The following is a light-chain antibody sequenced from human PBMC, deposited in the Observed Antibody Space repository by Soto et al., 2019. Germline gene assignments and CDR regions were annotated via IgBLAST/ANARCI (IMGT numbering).Light chain of an antibody. V-gene: IGLV1-40*01. CDR3: QSYDSSLSDWV. CDR1: SSNIGAIHE. Sequence: QSVLTQPPSVSGAPGQRVTISCTGSSSNIGAIHEVHWYQQLPGTAPKLLIYGNNNRPSGVPDRFSGSKSGTSASLAITGLQAEDEADYYCQSYDSSLSDWVFGGGTKVTVL. J-gene: IGLJ3*02. CDR2: GNN.